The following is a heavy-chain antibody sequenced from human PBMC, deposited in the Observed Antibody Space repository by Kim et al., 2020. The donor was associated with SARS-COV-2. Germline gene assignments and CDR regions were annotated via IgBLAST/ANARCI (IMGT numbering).Heavy chain of an antibody. V-gene: IGHV4-61*01. CDR1: GGSVSSGSYY. J-gene: IGHJ4*02. D-gene: IGHD3-10*01. Sequence: SETLSLTCTVSGGSVSSGSYYWSWIRQPPGKGLEWIGYIYYSGSTNYNPSLKSRVTISVDTSKNQFSLKLSSVTAADTAVYYCARVPDYYGSGSAFDYWGQGTLVTVSS. CDR3: ARVPDYYGSGSAFDY. CDR2: IYYSGST.